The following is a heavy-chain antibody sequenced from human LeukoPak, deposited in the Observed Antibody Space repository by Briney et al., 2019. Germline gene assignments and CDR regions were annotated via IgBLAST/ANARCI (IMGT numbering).Heavy chain of an antibody. V-gene: IGHV1-2*02. CDR3: ARDQGSTSYYYYMDV. Sequence: SVKVSCKASGYTFTGYYMHWVRQAPGQGLEWMGWINPNSGGTNYAQKFQGRVTMTRDTSISTAYMELSRLRSDDTAVYYCARDQGSTSYYYYMDVWGKGTTVTISS. D-gene: IGHD2-2*01. J-gene: IGHJ6*03. CDR1: GYTFTGYY. CDR2: INPNSGGT.